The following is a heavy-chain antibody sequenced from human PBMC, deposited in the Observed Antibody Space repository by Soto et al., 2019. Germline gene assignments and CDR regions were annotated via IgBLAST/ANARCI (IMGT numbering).Heavy chain of an antibody. CDR2: IDGRGGST. CDR1: GFTFSSYA. J-gene: IGHJ4*02. CDR3: ATCGRTDTVSDFDY. V-gene: IGHV3-23*01. Sequence: EVQLLESGGGLVQPGGSLRLSCAASGFTFSSYAMSWVRQAPGQGLEWVSAIDGRGGSTYYADSVKGRFTISRDNSKNTLYLQMHSLRAEDTAVYDCATCGRTDTVSDFDYGSQGTLVTVSS. D-gene: IGHD4-17*01.